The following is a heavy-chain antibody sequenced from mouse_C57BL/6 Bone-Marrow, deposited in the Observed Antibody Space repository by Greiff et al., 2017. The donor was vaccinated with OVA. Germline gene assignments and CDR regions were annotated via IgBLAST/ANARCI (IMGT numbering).Heavy chain of an antibody. CDR3: ARSTHSSVGAMDY. Sequence: EVKVVESGPGLAKPSQTLSLTCSVTGYSITSDYWNWIRKFPGNKLEYMGYISYSGSTYYNPSLKSRISITRDTSKNQYYLQLNSVTTEDTATYYCARSTHSSVGAMDYWGQGTSVTVSS. CDR1: GYSITSDY. CDR2: ISYSGST. D-gene: IGHD3-1*01. J-gene: IGHJ4*01. V-gene: IGHV3-8*01.